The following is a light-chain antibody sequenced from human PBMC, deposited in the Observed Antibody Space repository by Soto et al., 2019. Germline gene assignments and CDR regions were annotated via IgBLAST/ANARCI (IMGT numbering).Light chain of an antibody. Sequence: EMVLTQSPGTWSSPPGERATLSCRASQSVSSSSLFWYQQRPGQRPRLLIYGASRRAIGIPDRFSGSGSGKLFTLTISRLDPEDFAVYYCQFRTTFGQGTKVE. CDR2: GAS. V-gene: IGKV3-20*01. CDR3: QFRTT. J-gene: IGKJ1*01. CDR1: QSVSSSS.